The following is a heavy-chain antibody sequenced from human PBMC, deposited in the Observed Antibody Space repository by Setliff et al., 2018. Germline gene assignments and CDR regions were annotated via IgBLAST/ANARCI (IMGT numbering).Heavy chain of an antibody. Sequence: GGSLRLSCAASGFTFSAHYMDWLRQAPGKGLEWVAFIRYDGSNKYYADSVKGRFTISRDNSKNTLYLQMNSLRAEDTAVYYCAKGCSRLIDYFDYWGQGTLVTVSS. CDR3: AKGCSRLIDYFDY. D-gene: IGHD3-22*01. CDR1: GFTFSAHY. J-gene: IGHJ4*02. CDR2: IRYDGSNK. V-gene: IGHV3-30*02.